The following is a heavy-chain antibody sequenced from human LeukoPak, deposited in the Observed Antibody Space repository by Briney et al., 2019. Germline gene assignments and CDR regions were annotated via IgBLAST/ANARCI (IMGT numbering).Heavy chain of an antibody. CDR3: ARNRHCSSTSCYTVYYMDV. V-gene: IGHV4-38-2*02. D-gene: IGHD2-2*02. Sequence: PSETLSLTCTVSGYSISSGYYWGWIRQPPGKGLEWIGSIYHSGSTYYNPSLKRRVTISVDTSKNQFSLKLSSVTAADTAVYYCARNRHCSSTSCYTVYYMDVWGKGTTVTVSS. CDR1: GYSISSGYY. CDR2: IYHSGST. J-gene: IGHJ6*03.